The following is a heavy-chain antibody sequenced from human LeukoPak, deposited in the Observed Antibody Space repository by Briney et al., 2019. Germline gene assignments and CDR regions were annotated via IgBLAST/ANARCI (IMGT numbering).Heavy chain of an antibody. CDR1: GFTFSSYW. CDR2: IKQDGSEK. D-gene: IGHD6-19*01. J-gene: IGHJ4*02. V-gene: IGHV3-7*01. Sequence: GGSLRLSCAASGFTFSSYWMSWVRQAPGKGLEWVANIKQDGSEKYYVDSVKGRFTISRDNAKNSLYLQMNSLRAEDTAVYYCARRRIAVAGRPAGPFDYWGQGTLVTVSS. CDR3: ARRRIAVAGRPAGPFDY.